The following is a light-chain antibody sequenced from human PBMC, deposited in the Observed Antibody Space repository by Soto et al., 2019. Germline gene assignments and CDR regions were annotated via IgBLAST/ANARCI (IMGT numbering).Light chain of an antibody. CDR2: EDN. CDR3: QSYDSSNQV. CDR1: SGSIASNY. J-gene: IGLJ2*01. Sequence: NFMLTQPHSVSESPGKTVTISCTRSSGSIASNYVQWYQQRPGSAPTTVIYEDNQRPSGVPDRFSGSIDSSSNSASLTISGLKTEDEADYSCQSYDSSNQVFGGGTKLNVL. V-gene: IGLV6-57*04.